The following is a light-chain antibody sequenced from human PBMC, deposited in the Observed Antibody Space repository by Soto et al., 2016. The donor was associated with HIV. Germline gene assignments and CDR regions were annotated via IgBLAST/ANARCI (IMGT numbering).Light chain of an antibody. CDR2: RAS. J-gene: IGKJ1*01. CDR1: QSISHF. V-gene: IGKV1-39*01. CDR3: QQANNFPWT. Sequence: DIQMTQSPSSLSGSVGDRVTITCRASQSISHFLNWYQHKPGKAPKLLIYRASSLESGVPSRFSGSGSGTDFTLTISSLQPEDFATYYCQQANNFPWTFGQGTKVEIK.